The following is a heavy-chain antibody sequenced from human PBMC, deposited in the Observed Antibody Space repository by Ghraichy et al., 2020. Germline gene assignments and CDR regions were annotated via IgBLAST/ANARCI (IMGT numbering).Heavy chain of an antibody. CDR1: GFTFDDYA. Sequence: GGSLRLSCAASGFTFDDYAMHWVRQAPGKGLEWVSGISWNSGSIGYADSVKGRFTISRDNAKNSLYLQMNSLRAEDTALYYCAKDLRGSSGWNWFDPWGQGTLVTVSS. CDR3: AKDLRGSSGWNWFDP. J-gene: IGHJ5*02. V-gene: IGHV3-9*01. D-gene: IGHD6-19*01. CDR2: ISWNSGSI.